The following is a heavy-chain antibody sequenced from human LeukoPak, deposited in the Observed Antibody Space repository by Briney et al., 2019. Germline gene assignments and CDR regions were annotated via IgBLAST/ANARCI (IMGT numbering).Heavy chain of an antibody. Sequence: ASVKVSCKASGYTFTSYDINWVRQATGQGLEWMGWMNPNSGNTGYAQKFQGRVTITRNTSISTAYMELSSLRSEDTAVYYCARAISSGWYSDYWGQGTLVTVSS. CDR1: GYTFTSYD. CDR3: ARAISSGWYSDY. V-gene: IGHV1-8*03. D-gene: IGHD6-19*01. J-gene: IGHJ4*02. CDR2: MNPNSGNT.